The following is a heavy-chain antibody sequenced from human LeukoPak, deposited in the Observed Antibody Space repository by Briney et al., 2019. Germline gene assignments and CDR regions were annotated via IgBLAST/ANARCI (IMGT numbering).Heavy chain of an antibody. V-gene: IGHV1-18*01. Sequence: ASVNVSCKPSVYTFTRYVISWVRQAPGQGLECMGWFSAYNGNTNYAQKLQGRVTMTTDTSTSTAYMELRSLRSDDTAVYYCAREGHPPPGSWFDYWGQGTLVTVSS. D-gene: IGHD6-13*01. J-gene: IGHJ4*02. CDR1: VYTFTRYV. CDR3: AREGHPPPGSWFDY. CDR2: FSAYNGNT.